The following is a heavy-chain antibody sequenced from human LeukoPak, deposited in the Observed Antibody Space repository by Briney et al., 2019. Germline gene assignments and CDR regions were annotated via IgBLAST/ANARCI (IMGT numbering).Heavy chain of an antibody. V-gene: IGHV4-4*07. Sequence: SETLSFTCNVSGGSISSYFWTWIRQPAGKGLEWIGRIHASGTTNYNSSLKSRVSMSVDTSKNQFSLKLTSVTAADTAVYFCARDGADVYGRAFDYWGQGTLVSVSS. CDR2: IHASGTT. J-gene: IGHJ4*02. CDR1: GGSISSYF. CDR3: ARDGADVYGRAFDY. D-gene: IGHD3-10*01.